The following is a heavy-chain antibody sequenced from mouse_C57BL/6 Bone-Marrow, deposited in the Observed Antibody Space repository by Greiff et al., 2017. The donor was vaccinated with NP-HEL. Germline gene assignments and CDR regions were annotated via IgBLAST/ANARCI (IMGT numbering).Heavy chain of an antibody. CDR1: GFNIKDDY. CDR3: HYYGSSYWYFDV. Sequence: DVKLQESGAELVRPGASVKLSCTASGFNIKDDYMHWVKQRPEQGLEWIGWIDPENGDTEYASKFQGKATITADTSSNTAYLQLSSLTSEDTAVYYCHYYGSSYWYFDVWGTGTTVTVSS. V-gene: IGHV14-4*01. CDR2: IDPENGDT. D-gene: IGHD1-1*01. J-gene: IGHJ1*03.